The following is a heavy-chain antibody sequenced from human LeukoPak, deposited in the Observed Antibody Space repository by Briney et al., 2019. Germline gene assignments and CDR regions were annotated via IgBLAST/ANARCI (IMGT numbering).Heavy chain of an antibody. Sequence: GGSLRFSCAITEFTFTNYWKNWVRQASGKGLEWVANMSTDGNGKKYVDSVKGRFTISTDNAKKTLYLQMNSLRVEDTAIYYCLGYGNDNPWGQGALVTVSS. J-gene: IGHJ4*02. CDR1: EFTFTNYW. D-gene: IGHD5-12*01. V-gene: IGHV3-7*03. CDR3: LGYGNDNP. CDR2: MSTDGNGK.